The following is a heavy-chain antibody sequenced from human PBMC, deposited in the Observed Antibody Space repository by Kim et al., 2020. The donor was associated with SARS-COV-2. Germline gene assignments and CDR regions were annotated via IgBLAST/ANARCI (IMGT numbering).Heavy chain of an antibody. Sequence: ASVKVSCKASGYTFTSYGISWVRQAPGQGLEWMGWISAYNGNTNYAQKLQGRVTMTTDTSTSTAYMELRSLRSDDTAVYYCARRLLDSGYDEDYFDYWGQGTLVTVSS. V-gene: IGHV1-18*01. J-gene: IGHJ4*02. CDR1: GYTFTSYG. CDR2: ISAYNGNT. D-gene: IGHD5-12*01. CDR3: ARRLLDSGYDEDYFDY.